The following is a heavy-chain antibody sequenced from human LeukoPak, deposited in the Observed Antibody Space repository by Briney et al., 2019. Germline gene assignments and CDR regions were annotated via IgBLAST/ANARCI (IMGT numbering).Heavy chain of an antibody. CDR1: GGSISSYY. J-gene: IGHJ6*03. CDR2: IYTSGST. CDR3: AREQLGYCSSTSCYTNYYYYMDV. V-gene: IGHV4-4*07. D-gene: IGHD2-2*02. Sequence: SETLSLTCTVSGGSISSYYRSWIRQPAGKGLEWIGRIYTSGSTNYNPSLKSRVTMSVDTSKNQFSLKLSSVTAADTAVYYCAREQLGYCSSTSCYTNYYYYMDVWGKGTTVTVSS.